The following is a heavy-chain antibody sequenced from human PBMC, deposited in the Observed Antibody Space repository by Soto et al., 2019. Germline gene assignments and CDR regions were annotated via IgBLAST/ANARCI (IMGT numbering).Heavy chain of an antibody. CDR3: ASGTITGTTNYYYGMDV. CDR2: IYYSGST. CDR1: GGSIISYY. J-gene: IGHJ6*02. Sequence: PSETLSLTCTVSGGSIISYYWSWIRQPPGKGLEWIGYIYYSGSTNYNPSLKSRVTISVDTSKNQFSLKLSSVTAADTAVYYCASGTITGTTNYYYGMDVWGQGTTVTVSS. V-gene: IGHV4-59*01. D-gene: IGHD1-7*01.